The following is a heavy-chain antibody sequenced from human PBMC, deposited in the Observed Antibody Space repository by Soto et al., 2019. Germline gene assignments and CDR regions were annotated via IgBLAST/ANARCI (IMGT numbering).Heavy chain of an antibody. CDR1: GFTFSSYA. CDR3: AKDADGDCTNSMCPEFVY. V-gene: IGHV3-23*01. J-gene: IGHJ4*02. CDR2: ISGSGVST. Sequence: GGSLRLSCAASGFTFSSYAMSWVRQAPGKGLEWVAAISGSGVSTYSADSVKGRFTISRDNSKNRVILQMNSLRAEDTAVHYCAKDADGDCTNSMCPEFVYWGQGTLVTVSS. D-gene: IGHD2-8*01.